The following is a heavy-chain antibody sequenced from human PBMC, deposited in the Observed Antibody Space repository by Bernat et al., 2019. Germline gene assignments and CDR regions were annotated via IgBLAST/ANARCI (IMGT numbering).Heavy chain of an antibody. Sequence: QVQLVESGGGVVQPGRSLRPSCAASGFTFSSYGLHWVRQAPGKGLEWVAVIWYDGSNKYYADSVKGRFTISRDNSKNTLYLQMNSLRAEDTAVYYCAREFPGGGFIDYWGQGTLVTVSS. CDR3: AREFPGGGFIDY. CDR2: IWYDGSNK. J-gene: IGHJ4*02. D-gene: IGHD3-16*01. CDR1: GFTFSSYG. V-gene: IGHV3-33*01.